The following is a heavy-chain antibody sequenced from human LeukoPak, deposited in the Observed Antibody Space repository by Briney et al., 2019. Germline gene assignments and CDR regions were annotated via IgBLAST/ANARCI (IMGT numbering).Heavy chain of an antibody. CDR2: IYYSGNT. J-gene: IGHJ4*02. V-gene: IGHV4-39*07. Sequence: SETLSLTCSVSGGSIRSTTYYWGWIRQPPGKGLEWIGSIYYSGNTYYSPSLMSRVTLSVDASQNQFSLKLSSVTAADMAVYYCARGEPWATLDYWGQGTLVTVSS. D-gene: IGHD5-12*01. CDR1: GGSIRSTTYY. CDR3: ARGEPWATLDY.